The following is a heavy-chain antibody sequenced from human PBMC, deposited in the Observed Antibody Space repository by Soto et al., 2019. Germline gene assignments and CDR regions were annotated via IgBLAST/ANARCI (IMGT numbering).Heavy chain of an antibody. CDR3: ARDQEKAYCGGDCYTMDV. CDR2: ISSNGGST. Sequence: GGSLRLSCAASGFTFSSYAMHWVRQAPGKGLEYVSAISSNGGSTYYANSVKGRFTISRDNSKNTLYLQMGSLRAEDMAVYYCARDQEKAYCGGDCYTMDVWGQGTTVTVSS. J-gene: IGHJ6*02. CDR1: GFTFSSYA. V-gene: IGHV3-64*01. D-gene: IGHD2-21*02.